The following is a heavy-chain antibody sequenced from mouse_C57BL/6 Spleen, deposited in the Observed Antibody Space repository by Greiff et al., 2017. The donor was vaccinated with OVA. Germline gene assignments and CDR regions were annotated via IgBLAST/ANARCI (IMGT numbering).Heavy chain of an antibody. V-gene: IGHV1-80*01. D-gene: IGHD2-4*01. CDR1: GYAFSSYW. Sequence: QVQLMESGAELVKPGASVKISCKASGYAFSSYWMNWVKQRPGKGLEWIGQIYPGDGDTNYNGKFKGKATLTADKSSSTAYMQLSSLTSEDSAVYFCARDYDYSAWFAYWGQGTLVTVSA. J-gene: IGHJ3*01. CDR2: IYPGDGDT. CDR3: ARDYDYSAWFAY.